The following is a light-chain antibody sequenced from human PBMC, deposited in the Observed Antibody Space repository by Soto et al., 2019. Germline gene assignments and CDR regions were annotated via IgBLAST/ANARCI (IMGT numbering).Light chain of an antibody. CDR3: SSHASGSTLI. V-gene: IGLV2-14*03. Sequence: SVLTQPASLSGAPGQSTTLSRPGTSSEVGAYYHISWYQQHPGKAPKLLIYDVSNRPSGLSNRFSGSKSGNTASLTIAGLQADDEADYYCSSHASGSTLIFGGGTKVTVL. J-gene: IGLJ2*01. CDR2: DVS. CDR1: SSEVGAYYH.